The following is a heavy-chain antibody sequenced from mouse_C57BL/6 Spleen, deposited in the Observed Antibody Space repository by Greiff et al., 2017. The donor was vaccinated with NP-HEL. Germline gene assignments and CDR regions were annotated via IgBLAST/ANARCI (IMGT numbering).Heavy chain of an antibody. V-gene: IGHV1-64*01. CDR2: IHPNSGST. J-gene: IGHJ2*01. CDR3: YGSSSYYFDY. Sequence: QVQLQQPGAELVKPGASVKLSCKASGYTFTSYWMHWVKQRPGQGLEWIGMIHPNSGSTNYNEKFKSKATLTVDKSSSTAYMQLSSLTSEDSAVYYCYGSSSYYFDYWGQGTTLTVSS. CDR1: GYTFTSYW. D-gene: IGHD1-1*01.